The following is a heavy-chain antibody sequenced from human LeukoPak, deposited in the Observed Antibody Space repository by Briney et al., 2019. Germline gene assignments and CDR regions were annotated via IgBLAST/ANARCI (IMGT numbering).Heavy chain of an antibody. J-gene: IGHJ4*02. CDR1: GFTFSSYG. V-gene: IGHV3-33*01. Sequence: GRSLRLSCAASGFTFSSYGMHWVRQAPGKGLEWVAVIWYDGSNEYYADSVKGRFTISRDNSKNTMFLQMNSLRAEDTAVYYCARDIWDSSGSYYYFDYWGQGTLVTVSS. CDR3: ARDIWDSSGSYYYFDY. D-gene: IGHD3-22*01. CDR2: IWYDGSNE.